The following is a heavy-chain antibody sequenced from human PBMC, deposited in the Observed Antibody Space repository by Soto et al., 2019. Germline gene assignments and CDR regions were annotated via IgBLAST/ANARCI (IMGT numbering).Heavy chain of an antibody. CDR3: ARDRYCSRGSCRNWFDP. CDR1: GFTFSSYS. V-gene: IGHV3-21*01. CDR2: ISSSSSYI. J-gene: IGHJ5*02. D-gene: IGHD2-15*01. Sequence: EVQLVESGGGLVKPGGSLRLSCAASGFTFSSYSMNWVRQAPGKGLEWVSSISSSSSYIYYADSVKGRFTISRDNAKNSLYLQMNSLRAEDTAVYYCARDRYCSRGSCRNWFDPWGQGTLVTVSS.